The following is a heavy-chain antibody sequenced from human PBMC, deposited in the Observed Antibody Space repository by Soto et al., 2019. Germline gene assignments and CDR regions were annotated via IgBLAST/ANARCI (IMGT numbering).Heavy chain of an antibody. J-gene: IGHJ4*02. D-gene: IGHD6-6*01. CDR3: ARGKAATNRLYYFDY. CDR1: GGSISSSNW. CDR2: IYHSGST. Sequence: SETLSLTCAVSGGSISSSNWCSWVRQPPGKGLEWIGEIYHSGSTNYNPSLKSRVTISVDKSKNQFSLKLSSVTAADTAVYYCARGKAATNRLYYFDYWGQGTLVTVSS. V-gene: IGHV4-4*02.